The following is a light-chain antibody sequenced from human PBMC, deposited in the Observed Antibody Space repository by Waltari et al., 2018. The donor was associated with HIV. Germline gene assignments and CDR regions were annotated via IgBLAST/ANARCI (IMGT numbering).Light chain of an antibody. CDR2: WAS. CDR1: QSLLYTYNNKNS. J-gene: IGKJ4*01. Sequence: DIVMTQSPDSLAVSLAERATINCKSSQSLLYTYNNKNSLAWYQQKPGQPPKLLIYWASTRESGVPDRFSGSGSGTDFTLTISGLQAEDVAVYYCHQYHDTPLTFGGGTKVEIK. CDR3: HQYHDTPLT. V-gene: IGKV4-1*01.